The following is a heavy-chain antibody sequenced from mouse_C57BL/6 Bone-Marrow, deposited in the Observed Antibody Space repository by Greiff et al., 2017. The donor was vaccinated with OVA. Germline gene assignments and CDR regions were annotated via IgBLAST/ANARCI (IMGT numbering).Heavy chain of an antibody. J-gene: IGHJ3*01. CDR1: GFSFTTYA. CDR3: VRQRRD. V-gene: IGHV10-1*01. CDR2: IRSNSNTYAS. Sequence: EVQRVESGGGLVQPKGSLKLSCAASGFSFTTYAMNWVRQAPGKGLEWVARIRSNSNTYASYYADSVKDRFTISRDDSESMLYLQMNNLKTEDSAMYYCVRQRRDWGQGTLVTVSA.